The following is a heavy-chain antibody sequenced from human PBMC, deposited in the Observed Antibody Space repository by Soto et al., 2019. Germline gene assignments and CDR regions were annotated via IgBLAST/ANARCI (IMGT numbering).Heavy chain of an antibody. Sequence: EMQLAESGGGLVQPGRSLRLSCAASGFIFDDYAMHWVRQSSGKGLEWVSGISWNSGRVGYAASVKGRFTISRDNAKNSLFLQMNSLRGEDTAFYHCVKDAFSGLSSAEFNGDYWGQGTLVTVSS. CDR3: VKDAFSGLSSAEFNGDY. J-gene: IGHJ4*02. D-gene: IGHD3-3*02. CDR2: ISWNSGRV. V-gene: IGHV3-9*01. CDR1: GFIFDDYA.